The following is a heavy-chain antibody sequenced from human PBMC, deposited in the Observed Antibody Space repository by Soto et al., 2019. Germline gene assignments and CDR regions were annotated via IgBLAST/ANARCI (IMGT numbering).Heavy chain of an antibody. J-gene: IGHJ6*02. D-gene: IGHD3-3*01. CDR3: ARGGNYDFWSGYGYYYYGMDV. V-gene: IGHV4-31*03. CDR1: GGSISSGGYC. CDR2: IYYSGRT. Sequence: ASETLSLTCTVSGGSISSGGYCWSWVRQHPGKGLEWIGNIYYSGRTYYNPSLKSRVTISVDKSKNQFSLKLSSVTAADTAVYYCARGGNYDFWSGYGYYYYGMDVWGQGTTVTVSS.